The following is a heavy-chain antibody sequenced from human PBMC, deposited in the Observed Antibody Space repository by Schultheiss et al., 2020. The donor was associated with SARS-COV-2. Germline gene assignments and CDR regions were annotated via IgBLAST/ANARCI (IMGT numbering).Heavy chain of an antibody. Sequence: GESLKISCAASGFTFSSYGMHWVRQAPGKGLEWVAVIWYDGSNKYYADSVKGRFTISRDNAKNSLYLQMNSLRAEDTAVYYCATLYGSGSYWYYFDHWGQGTPVTVSS. CDR1: GFTFSSYG. CDR2: IWYDGSNK. V-gene: IGHV3-33*03. CDR3: ATLYGSGSYWYYFDH. D-gene: IGHD3-10*01. J-gene: IGHJ4*02.